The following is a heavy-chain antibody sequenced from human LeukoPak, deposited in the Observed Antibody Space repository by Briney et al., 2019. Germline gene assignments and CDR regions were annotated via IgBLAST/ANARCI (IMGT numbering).Heavy chain of an antibody. D-gene: IGHD6-13*01. CDR3: ARPGIAAAGDDY. V-gene: IGHV4-39*01. J-gene: IGHJ4*02. Sequence: SETLSLTCTVSGGSISSSSYYWGWIRQPPGKGLEWIGSIYYSGSTYYNPSLKSRVTIPVDTSKNQFSLKLSSVTAADTAVYYCARPGIAAAGDDYWGQGTLVTVSS. CDR1: GGSISSSSYY. CDR2: IYYSGST.